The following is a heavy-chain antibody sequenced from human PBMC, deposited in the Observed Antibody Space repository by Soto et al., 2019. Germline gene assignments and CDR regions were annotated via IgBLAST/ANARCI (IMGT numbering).Heavy chain of an antibody. CDR1: TFSLYS. CDR2: ISSGAAYI. D-gene: IGHD1-26*01. Sequence: EVQAVESGGGLVKPGGSLTLSCNFTFSLYSMNWVRQAPGKGLEWVASISSGAAYIKYADSVQGRFTISRDNAKSSVSLQMSSLRVEDTAVYFCTRDEGGSYDSWFHPWGQGTQVTVSA. V-gene: IGHV3-21*01. CDR3: TRDEGGSYDSWFHP. J-gene: IGHJ5*02.